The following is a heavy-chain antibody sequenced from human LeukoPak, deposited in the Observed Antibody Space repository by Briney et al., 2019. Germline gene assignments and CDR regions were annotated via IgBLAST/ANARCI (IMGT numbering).Heavy chain of an antibody. CDR3: ARGGYCSGGSCYSGRKDY. V-gene: IGHV4-59*01. J-gene: IGHJ4*02. CDR1: DGSISSYY. Sequence: SETLSLTCTVSDGSISSYYWSWIRQSPGRGLEWIGYIYYSGSTNYNPSLKSRVTISVDTSKNQFSLKLSSVTAADTAVYYCARGGYCSGGSCYSGRKDYWGQGTLVTVSS. CDR2: IYYSGST. D-gene: IGHD2-15*01.